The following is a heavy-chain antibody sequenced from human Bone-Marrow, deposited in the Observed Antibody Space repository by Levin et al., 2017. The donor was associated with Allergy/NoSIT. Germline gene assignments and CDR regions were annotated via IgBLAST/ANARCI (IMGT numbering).Heavy chain of an antibody. Sequence: GESLKISCSASGFNFGDYAMSWVRQPPGKGLEWVGFIRSNAYGGTTTYAASVKGRFTISRDDSKHIAYLQMNSLKTEDTAVYYCTFSNWGFDSWGQGNMVTVSS. CDR2: IRSNAYGGTT. D-gene: IGHD7-27*01. V-gene: IGHV3-49*04. CDR1: GFNFGDYA. J-gene: IGHJ4*02. CDR3: TFSNWGFDS.